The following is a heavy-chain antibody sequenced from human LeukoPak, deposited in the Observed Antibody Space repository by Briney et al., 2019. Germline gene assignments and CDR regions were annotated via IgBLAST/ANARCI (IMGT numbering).Heavy chain of an antibody. V-gene: IGHV3-30*02. CDR1: GFTFSSYR. CDR3: ARGGGLGYGYGSFYFDY. Sequence: TGGALRLSCSASGFTFSSYRMHWVPQAPGKGLEWVAFIRYDGSNKYYADHVKVRFTISRDNSKNTLYLKMNCLRAEDTAVYYCARGGGLGYGYGSFYFDYWGQGTLVTVSS. D-gene: IGHD5-18*01. J-gene: IGHJ4*02. CDR2: IRYDGSNK.